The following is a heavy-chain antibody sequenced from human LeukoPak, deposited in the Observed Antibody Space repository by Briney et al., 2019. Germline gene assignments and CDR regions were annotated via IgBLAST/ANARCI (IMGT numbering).Heavy chain of an antibody. Sequence: SETLSLTCAVYGGSFSGYYWSWIRQPPGKGLEWIGEINHSGSTNYNPSLKSRVTISVDTSKNQFSLKLSSVTAADTAVYYCARHPTGRSAYDYWGQGTLVTVSS. D-gene: IGHD1-26*01. CDR3: ARHPTGRSAYDY. V-gene: IGHV4-34*01. CDR1: GGSFSGYY. J-gene: IGHJ4*02. CDR2: INHSGST.